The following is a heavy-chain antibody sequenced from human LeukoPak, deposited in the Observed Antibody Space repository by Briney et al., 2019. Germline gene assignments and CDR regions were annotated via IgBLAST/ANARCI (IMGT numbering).Heavy chain of an antibody. Sequence: SETLSLTCSVSGGSVIGHWWSWIRQPPGRGLDGIGDVFYSGSNNYNPSLKSPLTISLDTSKNQLSLNLRSVTDTDTAMYYCARRNTGDASIDFWGQGTLVTASS. CDR3: ARRNTGDASIDF. D-gene: IGHD2-21*02. CDR1: GGSVIGHW. J-gene: IGHJ4*02. V-gene: IGHV4-59*08. CDR2: VFYSGSN.